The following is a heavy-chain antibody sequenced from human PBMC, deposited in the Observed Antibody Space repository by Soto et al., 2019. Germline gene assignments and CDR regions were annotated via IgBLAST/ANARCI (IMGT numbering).Heavy chain of an antibody. CDR1: GAYIYNGGHF. CDR3: AKENWANPDS. D-gene: IGHD7-27*01. V-gene: IGHV4-30-2*06. J-gene: IGHJ4*02. Sequence: SETLSLTCSVSGAYIYNGGHFWSWIRQSPGKGLEWIGHIHNSGSPYNNPSLKGRFTISRDNAKNSLFLQMNNLTVEDTAVYYCAKENWANPDSWGQGTLVTVSS. CDR2: IHNSGSP.